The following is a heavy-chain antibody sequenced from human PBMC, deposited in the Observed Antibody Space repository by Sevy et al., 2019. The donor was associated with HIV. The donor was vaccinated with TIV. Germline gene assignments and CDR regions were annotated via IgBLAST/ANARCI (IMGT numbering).Heavy chain of an antibody. J-gene: IGHJ4*02. CDR1: GFTFSKYS. CDR3: AREGCTKPHDY. D-gene: IGHD2-8*01. Sequence: GGFLRLSCAASGFTFSKYSMSWVRQPPGKGLEWLSTLSFGCGEINYADSVKGRFTISRNNSNSSVYLQMNNLRPDAMVVYYSAREGCTKPHDYWGQGTLVTVSS. V-gene: IGHV3-23*01. CDR2: LSFGCGEI.